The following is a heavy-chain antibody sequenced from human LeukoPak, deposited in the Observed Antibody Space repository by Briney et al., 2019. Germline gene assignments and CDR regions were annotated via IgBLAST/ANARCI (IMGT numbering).Heavy chain of an antibody. CDR3: ASFLPTNYYGLGGDAFDI. J-gene: IGHJ3*02. V-gene: IGHV4-34*01. Sequence: ASETLSHTCAVYGGSFSGYYWSWIRQPPGKGLEWIGEINHSGSTNYNPSLKSRVTISVDTSKNQFSLKLSSVTAADTAVYYCASFLPTNYYGLGGDAFDIWGQGTMVTVSS. CDR2: INHSGST. CDR1: GGSFSGYY. D-gene: IGHD3-10*01.